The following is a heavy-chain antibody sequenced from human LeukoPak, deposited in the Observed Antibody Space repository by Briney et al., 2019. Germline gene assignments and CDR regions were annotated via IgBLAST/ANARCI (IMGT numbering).Heavy chain of an antibody. V-gene: IGHV4-61*01. D-gene: IGHD4-17*01. CDR1: GGSVSSGSYY. Sequence: SETLSLTRTVSGGSVSSGSYYWSWIRQPPGKGLEWIGYIYYSGSTNYNPSLKSRVTISLDTSKNQISLKLSSVTAADTAVYYCARDTGPYWYFDLWGRGTLVTVSS. CDR2: IYYSGST. CDR3: ARDTGPYWYFDL. J-gene: IGHJ2*01.